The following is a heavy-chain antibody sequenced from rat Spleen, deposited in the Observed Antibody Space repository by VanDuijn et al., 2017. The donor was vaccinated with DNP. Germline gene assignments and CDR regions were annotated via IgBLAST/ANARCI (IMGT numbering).Heavy chain of an antibody. CDR3: ARNGYGGYSPDY. V-gene: IGHV5-31*01. Sequence: EVQLVESGGDLVQPGRSLKLSCVASGFTFRSYWMFWIRQAPGKGLEWVASITISGSRTYYPDSVKGRFTISRDNAKSSLYLQMNSLKSEDTATYYCARNGYGGYSPDYWGQGVMVTVSS. CDR1: GFTFRSYW. J-gene: IGHJ2*01. CDR2: ITISGSRT. D-gene: IGHD1-11*01.